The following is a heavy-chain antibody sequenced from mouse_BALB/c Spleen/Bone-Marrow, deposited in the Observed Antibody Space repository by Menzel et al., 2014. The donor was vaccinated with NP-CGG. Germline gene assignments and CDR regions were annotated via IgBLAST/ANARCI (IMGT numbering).Heavy chain of an antibody. V-gene: IGHV1-12*01. D-gene: IGHD2-2*01. CDR3: ARGDGYDSYYFDY. CDR1: VYTFTRYN. J-gene: IGHJ2*01. Sequence: VESGASVKMSCKASVYTFTRYNMHWVKQTPGQGLEWIGAIYPGNGDTSYNQKFKGKATLTADKSSSTAYMQLSSLTSEDSAAYYCARGDGYDSYYFDYWGQGTTLTVSS. CDR2: IYPGNGDT.